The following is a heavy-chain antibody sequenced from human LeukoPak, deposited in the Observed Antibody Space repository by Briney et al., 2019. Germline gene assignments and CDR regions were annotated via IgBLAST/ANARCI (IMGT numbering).Heavy chain of an antibody. CDR2: ISAYNGNT. CDR1: GYTFTRYG. Sequence: GASVKVSCKASGYTFTRYGISWVRQAPGQGLEWMGWISAYNGNTNYAQKLQGRVTMTTDTSTSTAYMELRSLRSDDTAVYYCARVITMVRGVITGYYYYYMDVWGKGTTVTISS. J-gene: IGHJ6*03. CDR3: ARVITMVRGVITGYYYYYMDV. D-gene: IGHD3-10*01. V-gene: IGHV1-18*01.